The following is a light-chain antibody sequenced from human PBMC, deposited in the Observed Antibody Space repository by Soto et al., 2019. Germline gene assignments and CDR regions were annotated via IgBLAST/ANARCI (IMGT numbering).Light chain of an antibody. CDR3: LQDYNFPWT. Sequence: IQMTQSPYSLSASVGDRVTITCRASQGIRIDLGWYQQKPGKAPKLLIYAASTLQTGVPSRFSGSGSGTDFTLTISSLQPEDFATYYCLQDYNFPWTFGQGTKVDIK. J-gene: IGKJ1*01. CDR2: AAS. CDR1: QGIRID. V-gene: IGKV1-6*01.